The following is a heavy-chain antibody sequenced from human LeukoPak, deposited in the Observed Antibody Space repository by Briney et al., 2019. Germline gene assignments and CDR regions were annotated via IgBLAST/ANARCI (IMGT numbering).Heavy chain of an antibody. CDR1: GGSISSGGYY. CDR3: ARGGYSSSWYQRSSNWFDP. Sequence: PSETLSLTCTVSGGSISSGGYYWSWIRQHPGKGLEWIGYIYYSGSTYYNPSLKSRVTISVDTSKNQFSLKLSSVTAADTAVYYCARGGYSSSWYQRSSNWFDPWGQGTLVTVSS. D-gene: IGHD6-13*01. CDR2: IYYSGST. V-gene: IGHV4-31*03. J-gene: IGHJ5*02.